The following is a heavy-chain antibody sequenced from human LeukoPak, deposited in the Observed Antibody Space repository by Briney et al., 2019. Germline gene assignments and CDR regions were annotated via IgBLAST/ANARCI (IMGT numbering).Heavy chain of an antibody. D-gene: IGHD2-2*01. CDR3: ASSGVVPAAENYYYYYMDV. CDR1: GYTFTSYY. V-gene: IGHV1-46*01. Sequence: ASVKVSCKASGYTFTSYYMHWVRQAPGQGLEWMGIINPSGGSASYAQKFQGRVTMTRDTSTSTVYMELSSLRSEDTAVYYCASSGVVPAAENYYYYYMDVWGKGTTVTVSS. J-gene: IGHJ6*03. CDR2: INPSGGSA.